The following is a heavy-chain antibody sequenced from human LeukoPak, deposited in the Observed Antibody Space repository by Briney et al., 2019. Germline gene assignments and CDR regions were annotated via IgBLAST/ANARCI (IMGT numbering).Heavy chain of an antibody. CDR3: AKGLGHYFDY. J-gene: IGHJ4*02. V-gene: IGHV3-30*02. Sequence: GGSLRLSCAASGFTFSNYWISWVRQAPGKGLEWATFVRFDGTNKYYADSVKGRFTISRDNSKNTLYLQMNSLRADDTAVYYCAKGLGHYFDYWGQGDLVTVSS. CDR1: GFTFSNYW. CDR2: VRFDGTNK. D-gene: IGHD7-27*01.